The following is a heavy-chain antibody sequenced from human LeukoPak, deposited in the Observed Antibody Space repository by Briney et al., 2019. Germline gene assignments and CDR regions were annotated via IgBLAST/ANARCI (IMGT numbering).Heavy chain of an antibody. CDR2: IYPHDSKT. J-gene: IGHJ4*02. Sequence: GESLKISCKGSGYRFTNYWIGWVRQMPGRGLEWMGIIYPHDSKTIYSPSFQGQVIISAGKSITTAYLQWSSLKASDTAMYYCARQPNPDFDYWGQGTLVTVSS. V-gene: IGHV5-51*01. CDR3: ARQPNPDFDY. CDR1: GYRFTNYW.